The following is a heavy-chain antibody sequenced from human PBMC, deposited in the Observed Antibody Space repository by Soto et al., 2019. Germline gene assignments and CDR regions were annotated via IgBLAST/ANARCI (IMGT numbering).Heavy chain of an antibody. V-gene: IGHV3-30-3*01. D-gene: IGHD6-13*01. J-gene: IGHJ4*02. CDR2: ISYDGSNK. CDR3: ARDSSSWYFDY. CDR1: GFTFSSYA. Sequence: GGSLRRSCAASGFTFSSYAMHWVRQAPGKGLEWVAVISYDGSNKYYADSVKGRFTISRDNSKNTLYLQMNSLRAEDTAVYYCARDSSSWYFDYWGQGTLVTVSS.